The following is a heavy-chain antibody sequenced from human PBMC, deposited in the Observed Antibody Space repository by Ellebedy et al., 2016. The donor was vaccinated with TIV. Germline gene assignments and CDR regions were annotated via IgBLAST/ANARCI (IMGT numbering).Heavy chain of an antibody. CDR2: INHSGST. J-gene: IGHJ5*02. D-gene: IGHD1-26*01. CDR3: ARDPVGATVDWFDP. Sequence: SETLSLTXAVYGGSFSGYYLSWIRQPPGKGLEWIGEINHSGSTNYNPSLKSRVTISVDTSKNQFSLKLSSVTAADTAVYYCARDPVGATVDWFDPWGQGTLVTVSS. V-gene: IGHV4-34*01. CDR1: GGSFSGYY.